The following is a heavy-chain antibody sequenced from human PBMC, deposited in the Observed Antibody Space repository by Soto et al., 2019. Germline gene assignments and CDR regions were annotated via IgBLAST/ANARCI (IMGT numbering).Heavy chain of an antibody. CDR1: GFTFSSYS. CDR2: ISSSSSYI. V-gene: IGHV3-21*01. J-gene: IGHJ4*02. D-gene: IGHD2-21*02. Sequence: EVQLVESGGGLVKPGGSLRLSCAASGFTFSSYSMNWVRQAPGKGLEWVSSISSSSSYIYYADSVKGRFTISRDNAKNSLYLQMNSLRAEDTAVYYCARDIWGVVVTATMYYFDYWGQGTLVTVSS. CDR3: ARDIWGVVVTATMYYFDY.